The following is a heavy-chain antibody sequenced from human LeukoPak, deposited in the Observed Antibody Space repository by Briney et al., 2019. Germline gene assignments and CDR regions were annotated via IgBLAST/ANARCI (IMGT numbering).Heavy chain of an antibody. V-gene: IGHV3-21*01. Sequence: GGSLRLSCAASGFTFSSYSMNWVRQAPGKGLEWVSSISSSSSYIYYADSVKGRFTISRDNAKNSLYLQMNSLRAEDTAVYYCARDISGIAAAGLDYWGQGTLVTVSS. CDR3: ARDISGIAAAGLDY. D-gene: IGHD6-13*01. J-gene: IGHJ4*02. CDR2: ISSSSSYI. CDR1: GFTFSSYS.